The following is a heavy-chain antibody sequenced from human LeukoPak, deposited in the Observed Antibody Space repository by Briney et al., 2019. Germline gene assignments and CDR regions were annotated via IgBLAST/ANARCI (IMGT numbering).Heavy chain of an antibody. CDR2: ISSSSSYI. CDR1: GFTFSSYS. V-gene: IGHV3-21*01. CDR3: ASAPTGYSSGWYDYFQH. Sequence: GGSLRLSCAASGFTFSSYSMNWVRQAPGKGLEWVSSISSSSSYIYYADSVKGRFTISRDNAKNSLYLQMNSLRAEDTAVYYCASAPTGYSSGWYDYFQHWGQGTLVTVSS. J-gene: IGHJ1*01. D-gene: IGHD6-19*01.